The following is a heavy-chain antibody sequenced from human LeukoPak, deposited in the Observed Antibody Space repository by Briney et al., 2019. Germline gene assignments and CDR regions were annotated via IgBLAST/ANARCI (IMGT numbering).Heavy chain of an antibody. CDR1: GGSISSYY. CDR2: IYTSGST. J-gene: IGHJ6*03. V-gene: IGHV4-4*09. D-gene: IGHD3-16*01. CDR3: ARLMTNHYYYYYTDV. Sequence: SETLSLTCTVSGGSISSYYWSWIRQPPGKGLEWIGYIYTSGSTNYNPSLKSRVTISVDTSKNQFSLKLSSVTAADTAVYYCARLMTNHYYYYYTDVWGKGTTVTVSS.